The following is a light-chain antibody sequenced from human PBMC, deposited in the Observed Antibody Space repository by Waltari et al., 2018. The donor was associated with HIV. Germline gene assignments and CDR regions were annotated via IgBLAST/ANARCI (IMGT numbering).Light chain of an antibody. CDR3: VLFMGNGIWV. V-gene: IGLV8-61*01. CDR1: SVPAPNSYY. CDR2: STN. Sequence: QTVVTQEPSFSVSPGGTVTLTWGFSSVPAPNSYYPSWYQQTPGQAPRTLLYSTNTRSSGVPDRFSGSILGNKAALTITGAQADDESDYYCVLFMGNGIWVFGGGTKLTVL. J-gene: IGLJ3*02.